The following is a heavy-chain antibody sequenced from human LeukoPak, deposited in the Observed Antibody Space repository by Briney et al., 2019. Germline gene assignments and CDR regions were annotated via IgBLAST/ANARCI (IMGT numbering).Heavy chain of an antibody. CDR3: ARRPIAVAGTISPRRAFDI. Sequence: PSETLSLTCAVYGGSFSGYYWSWVRQPPGKGLEWIGEINHSGSTNYNPSLKSRVTISVDTSKNQFSLKLSSVTAADTAVYYCARRPIAVAGTISPRRAFDIWGQGTRVTVSS. CDR2: INHSGST. J-gene: IGHJ3*02. CDR1: GGSFSGYY. V-gene: IGHV4-34*01. D-gene: IGHD6-19*01.